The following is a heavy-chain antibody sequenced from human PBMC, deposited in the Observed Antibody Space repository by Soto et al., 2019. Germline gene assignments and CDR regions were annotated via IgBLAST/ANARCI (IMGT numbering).Heavy chain of an antibody. Sequence: PSETLSLTCTVSGGSIDRSNYYWDWLRQPPGKGLEWIGTTYYNGNAYYNPSLKSRVTMSVDTSKNQFSLKLSSVTAADTAVYYCARHHDYWGQGTLDTVSS. CDR2: TYYNGNA. J-gene: IGHJ4*02. CDR1: GGSIDRSNYY. CDR3: ARHHDY. V-gene: IGHV4-39*01.